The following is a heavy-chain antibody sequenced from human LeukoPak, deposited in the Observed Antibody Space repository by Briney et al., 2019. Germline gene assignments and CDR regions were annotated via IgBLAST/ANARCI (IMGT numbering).Heavy chain of an antibody. Sequence: GRSLRLSCAASGLTFSSYGMHWVRQAPGKGLEWVAIIWYDGSNKYYADFVKGRFTTSRDNSKNTLYLQMNSLRADDTAVYYCARVSGYSGTWYVDYWGQGTLVTVSS. CDR3: ARVSGYSGTWYVDY. D-gene: IGHD6-13*01. V-gene: IGHV3-33*01. CDR1: GLTFSSYG. CDR2: IWYDGSNK. J-gene: IGHJ4*02.